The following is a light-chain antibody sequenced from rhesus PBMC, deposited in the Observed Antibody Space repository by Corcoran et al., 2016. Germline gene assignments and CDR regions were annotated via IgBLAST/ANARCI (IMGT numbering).Light chain of an antibody. CDR2: KAS. Sequence: DIQMTQSPSSLSASVGDRVTITCQASQGISNSLAWYQQKPGKVPRLPIYKASNLQSGVPSRFSGSGAGTDFTLTISSLQAEDFATYYCQHGYGTPFTFGPGTKLEI. J-gene: IGKJ3*01. CDR1: QGISNS. V-gene: IGKV1-25*01. CDR3: QHGYGTPFT.